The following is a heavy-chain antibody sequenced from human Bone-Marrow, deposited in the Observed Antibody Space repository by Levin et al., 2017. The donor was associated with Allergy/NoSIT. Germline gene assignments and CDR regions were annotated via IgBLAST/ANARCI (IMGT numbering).Heavy chain of an antibody. Sequence: QTGGSLRLSCAASGFSFDGYAMHWVRQAPGKGLDWVAAISYDGSSESYANSVKGRFTISRDNSHKTLFLQMTGLTTDDTAVYYCARPWAEGGYDIAGPNDHWGQGTLVTVSS. CDR1: GFSFDGYA. V-gene: IGHV3-30-3*01. D-gene: IGHD3-22*01. CDR3: ARPWAEGGYDIAGPNDH. J-gene: IGHJ4*02. CDR2: ISYDGSSE.